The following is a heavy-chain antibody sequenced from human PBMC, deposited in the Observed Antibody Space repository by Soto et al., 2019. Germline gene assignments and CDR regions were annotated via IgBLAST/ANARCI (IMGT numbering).Heavy chain of an antibody. CDR2: ISYDETNK. CDR3: ARGASDFWGAYPEIHFFDY. CDR1: EFTFSTYP. D-gene: IGHD3-3*01. Sequence: GGSLRLSCTASEFTFSTYPMHWVRQAPGKGLEWVAVISYDETNKYYADSVKGRFTISRDNSKNTLYLQMNNLRADDTAVYYCARGASDFWGAYPEIHFFDYWGHGTLVTVSS. J-gene: IGHJ4*01. V-gene: IGHV3-30-3*01.